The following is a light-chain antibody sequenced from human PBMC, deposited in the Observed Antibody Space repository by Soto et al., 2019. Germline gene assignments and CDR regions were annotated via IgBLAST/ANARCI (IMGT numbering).Light chain of an antibody. J-gene: IGLJ1*01. V-gene: IGLV2-14*01. CDR2: DVS. CDR3: SSYTSSSTRCV. CDR1: SSDVGGYNY. Sequence: QSALTQPASVSGSPGQSITISCTGTSSDVGGYNYVSWYQQHPGKAPKLMIYDVSNRPSGVSNRFSGSKSGNTASLTISGLQAEDEAAYYCSSYTSSSTRCVFGTGTKVTVL.